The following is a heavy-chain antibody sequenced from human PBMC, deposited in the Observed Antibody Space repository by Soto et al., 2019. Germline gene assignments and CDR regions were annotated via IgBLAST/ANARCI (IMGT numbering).Heavy chain of an antibody. CDR1: GFTFSSYS. CDR3: ARETYYDILTSYYYGMDV. V-gene: IGHV3-21*01. Sequence: VQLVESGGGLVKPGGSQRLSCAASGFTFSSYSMNWVRQAPGKGLVWVSSISSSSSYIYYADSVKGRFTISRDNAKNSLYLQMNSLRAEDTAVYYCARETYYDILTSYYYGMDVWGQGTTVTVSS. D-gene: IGHD3-9*01. CDR2: ISSSSSYI. J-gene: IGHJ6*02.